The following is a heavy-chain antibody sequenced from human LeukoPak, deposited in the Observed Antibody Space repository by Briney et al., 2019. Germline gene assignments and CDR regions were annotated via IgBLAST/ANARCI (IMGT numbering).Heavy chain of an antibody. D-gene: IGHD3-10*01. CDR3: AKNWRFGDFNDY. Sequence: GGTLRLSCAASGFTFSSYGMSWVRQAPGKGLEWVSAFSGSGGSTYYADSVKGRFTISRDNSKNTLYLQMNSLRAEDTAVYYCAKNWRFGDFNDYWGQGTLVTVSS. CDR2: FSGSGGST. CDR1: GFTFSSYG. V-gene: IGHV3-23*01. J-gene: IGHJ4*02.